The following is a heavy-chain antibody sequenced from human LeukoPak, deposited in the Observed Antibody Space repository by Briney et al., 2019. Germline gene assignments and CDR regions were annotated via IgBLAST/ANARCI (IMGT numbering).Heavy chain of an antibody. Sequence: ASVKVSCKASGYTFTSYAMNWVRQAPGQGLEWMGWINTNTGKPTYAQVFTGRFVFSLDTSVSTAYLQISSLKAEDTAVYYCARDPGYGNYLDAFDIWGQGTMVAVSS. CDR1: GYTFTSYA. V-gene: IGHV7-4-1*02. J-gene: IGHJ3*02. CDR2: INTNTGKP. D-gene: IGHD4-11*01. CDR3: ARDPGYGNYLDAFDI.